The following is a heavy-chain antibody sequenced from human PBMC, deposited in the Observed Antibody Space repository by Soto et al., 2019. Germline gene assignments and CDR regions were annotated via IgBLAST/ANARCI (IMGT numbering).Heavy chain of an antibody. D-gene: IGHD6-19*01. Sequence: EVQLLESGGGLVQPGGSLRLSFAASGFTFSSYAMSWVRQAPGKGLEWVSAISGSGGSTYYADSVKGRFTISRDNSKNTLYLQMNSLRAEDTAVYYCAKDRGDQWLADLDCFDYWGQGTLVTVSS. CDR3: AKDRGDQWLADLDCFDY. CDR1: GFTFSSYA. J-gene: IGHJ4*02. V-gene: IGHV3-23*01. CDR2: ISGSGGST.